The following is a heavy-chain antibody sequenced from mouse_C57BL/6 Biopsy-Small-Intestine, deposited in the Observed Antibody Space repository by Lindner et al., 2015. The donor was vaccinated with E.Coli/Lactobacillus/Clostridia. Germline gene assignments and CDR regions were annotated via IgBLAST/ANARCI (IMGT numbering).Heavy chain of an antibody. Sequence: VQLQESGPELVKPGASVKISCKASGYTFTDYYINWVKQRPGQGLEWIGWIYPGSGNTKYNEKFKAKATLTVDKSSSTAYMQLKSLTSEDSAVYYCARSYYSYYSYKAWFAYWGQGTLVTVSA. J-gene: IGHJ3*01. CDR3: ARSYYSYYSYKAWFAY. CDR1: GYTFTDYY. CDR2: IYPGSGNT. D-gene: IGHD2-12*01. V-gene: IGHV1-84*01.